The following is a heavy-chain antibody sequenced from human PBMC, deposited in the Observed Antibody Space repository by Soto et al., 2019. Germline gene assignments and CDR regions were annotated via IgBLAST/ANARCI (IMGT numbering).Heavy chain of an antibody. CDR2: IYHSGST. CDR1: GGSISSTHW. J-gene: IGHJ4*02. Sequence: QVQLQESGPGLVKPLGTLSLTCAVSGGSISSTHWWSWVRQPPGKGLEWIGEIYHSGSTNYNPSLESRVTISVDKSKNHFSLKLRSVTAADTAVYYCAGREDGNGKWDYWGQGTLVTVSS. CDR3: AGREDGNGKWDY. D-gene: IGHD2-8*01. V-gene: IGHV4-4*02.